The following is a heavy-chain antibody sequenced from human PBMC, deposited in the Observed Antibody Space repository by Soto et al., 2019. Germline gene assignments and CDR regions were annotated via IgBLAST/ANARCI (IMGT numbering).Heavy chain of an antibody. D-gene: IGHD2-2*01. CDR3: ARDGLGYCSSTSCYGPSPYYYYGMDV. V-gene: IGHV4-31*03. CDR1: GGSISSGGYY. Sequence: PSETLSLTCTVSGGSISSGGYYWSWIRQHPGKGLEWIGYIYYSGSTYYNPSLKSRVTISVDTSKNQFSLKLSSVTAADTAVYYCARDGLGYCSSTSCYGPSPYYYYGMDVWGQGTTVTVSS. CDR2: IYYSGST. J-gene: IGHJ6*02.